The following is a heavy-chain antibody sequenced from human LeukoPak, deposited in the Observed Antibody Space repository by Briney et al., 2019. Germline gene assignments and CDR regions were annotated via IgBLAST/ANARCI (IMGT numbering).Heavy chain of an antibody. Sequence: ASVKVSCKASGYTFTGYYMHWVRQAPGQGFEWMGWINPNSGDTNYAQKFQGRVTMTRDTSISTAYMELSRLRSDDTAVYYCARGYTYYDFWSGSQWGQGTLVTVSS. D-gene: IGHD3-3*01. CDR1: GYTFTGYY. CDR3: ARGYTYYDFWSGSQ. CDR2: INPNSGDT. J-gene: IGHJ4*02. V-gene: IGHV1-2*02.